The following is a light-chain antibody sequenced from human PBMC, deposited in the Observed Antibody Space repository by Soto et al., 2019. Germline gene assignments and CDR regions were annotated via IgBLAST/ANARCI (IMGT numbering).Light chain of an antibody. Sequence: QSALTQPASVYGSPGQSITIYCTGTSSDVGAYDYVSWYQQHPGKAPKLMIYEVTNRPSGVSDRFSGSKSGNTASLTISGLQAEDEADYYCGSYTSSSTRVFGGGTKLTVL. V-gene: IGLV2-14*01. CDR1: SSDVGAYDY. CDR2: EVT. CDR3: GSYTSSSTRV. J-gene: IGLJ3*02.